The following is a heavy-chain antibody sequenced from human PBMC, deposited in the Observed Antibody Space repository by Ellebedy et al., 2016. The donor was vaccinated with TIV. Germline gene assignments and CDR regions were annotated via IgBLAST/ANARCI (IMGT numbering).Heavy chain of an antibody. J-gene: IGHJ4*02. CDR3: ARDLTVAGSDKNDY. V-gene: IGHV3-7*01. D-gene: IGHD6-19*01. CDR2: INQDGSDK. CDR1: GLTFSSYW. Sequence: GESLKIPCAVSGLTFSSYWMNWVRQAPGKGLEWVANINQDGSDKYYVDSVKGRFTISRDNAKNSLYLQMSSLRAEDTAVYYCARDLTVAGSDKNDYWGQGTLVTVSS.